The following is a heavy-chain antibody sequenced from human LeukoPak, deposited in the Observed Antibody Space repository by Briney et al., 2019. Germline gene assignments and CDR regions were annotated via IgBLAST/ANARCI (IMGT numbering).Heavy chain of an antibody. V-gene: IGHV3-30-3*01. CDR3: AKDRFGNYDILTGPLGY. J-gene: IGHJ4*02. Sequence: GGSLRLSCAASGFTFSSYAMHWVRQAPGKGLEWVAVIAYDESNKYYADSVKGRFTISRDNSKNTVYLQMSSLREEDTAVYYCAKDRFGNYDILTGPLGYWGQGTLVTVSS. CDR2: IAYDESNK. D-gene: IGHD3-9*01. CDR1: GFTFSSYA.